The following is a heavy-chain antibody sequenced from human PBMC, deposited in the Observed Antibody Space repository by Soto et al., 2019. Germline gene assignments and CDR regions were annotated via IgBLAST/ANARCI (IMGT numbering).Heavy chain of an antibody. V-gene: IGHV4-34*01. CDR3: AGQKILAMTNIVATIIDY. Sequence: SETLSLTCAVYGGSFSGYYWSWIRQPPGKGLEWIGEINHSGSTNYNPSLKSRVTISVDTSKNQFSLKLSSVTAADTAVYYCAGQKILAMTNIVATIIDYWGQGTLVTVSS. CDR2: INHSGST. J-gene: IGHJ4*02. CDR1: GGSFSGYY. D-gene: IGHD5-12*01.